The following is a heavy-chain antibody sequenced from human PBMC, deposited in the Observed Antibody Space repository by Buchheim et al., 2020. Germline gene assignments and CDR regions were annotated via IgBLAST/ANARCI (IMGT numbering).Heavy chain of an antibody. CDR3: AKDFQDRMDV. D-gene: IGHD3-22*01. Sequence: QGQLVQSGSELKTPGASVKVSCKASGYSFTESALNWIRQAPGQGLEWIGWINTYTGDPTYAQGFTGRFVFSLDTSVNTAYLQINNLRVEDTSVYYCAKDFQDRMDVWGQGTT. CDR2: INTYTGDP. J-gene: IGHJ6*02. CDR1: GYSFTESA. V-gene: IGHV7-4-1*02.